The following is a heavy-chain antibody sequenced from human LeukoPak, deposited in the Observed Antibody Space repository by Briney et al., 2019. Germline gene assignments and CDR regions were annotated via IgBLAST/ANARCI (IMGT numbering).Heavy chain of an antibody. CDR2: IIPIFGTA. CDR3: ARGRFLEWLLYRFHFKTRDYYGMDV. V-gene: IGHV1-69*13. J-gene: IGHJ6*02. CDR1: GGTFSSYA. D-gene: IGHD3-3*01. Sequence: ASVKVSCKASGGTFSSYAISWVRQAPGQGLEWMGGIIPIFGTANYAQKFQGRVTITADESTSTAYMELSSLRSEDTAVYYCARGRFLEWLLYRFHFKTRDYYGMDVWGQGTTVTVSS.